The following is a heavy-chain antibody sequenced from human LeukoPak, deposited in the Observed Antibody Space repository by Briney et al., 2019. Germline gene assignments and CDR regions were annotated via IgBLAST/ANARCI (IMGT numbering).Heavy chain of an antibody. V-gene: IGHV3-73*01. CDR2: IANEATNYAT. Sequence: GGSLKLSCAASGLSFTDSGFHWVRHASGKGLEWVARIANEATNYATAYAASVKGRFTIYRGNSKNTAYLQMNSLKTEDTAVYYCVRHRTAGIGENWFDPWGQGTLVTVSS. CDR3: VRHRTAGIGENWFDP. J-gene: IGHJ5*02. CDR1: GLSFTDSG. D-gene: IGHD3-10*01.